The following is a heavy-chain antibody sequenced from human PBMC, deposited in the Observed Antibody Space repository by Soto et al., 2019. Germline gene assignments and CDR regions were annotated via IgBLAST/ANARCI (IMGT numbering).Heavy chain of an antibody. J-gene: IGHJ4*02. V-gene: IGHV3-30*03. CDR2: ISFDGGIK. D-gene: IGHD6-13*01. Sequence: QVQLVESGGGVVQPGRSLRLSCAATGFSFSTHAMYWVRQAPGKGLEWVEVISFDGGIKYYADAVKGRFNISRDNSKNTVFLQTNILRPEDTAVYFCVGDHGWTKGPGTGYLEYWGQGALVTVSS. CDR3: VGDHGWTKGPGTGYLEY. CDR1: GFSFSTHA.